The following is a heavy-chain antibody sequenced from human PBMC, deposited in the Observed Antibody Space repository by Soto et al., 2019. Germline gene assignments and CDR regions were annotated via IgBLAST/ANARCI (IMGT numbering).Heavy chain of an antibody. D-gene: IGHD6-13*01. J-gene: IGHJ4*02. CDR1: GFTFITYG. CDR3: AKSRAGYSSSWYKDY. CDR2: ISYDGTNK. V-gene: IGHV3-30*18. Sequence: ESGGGVVQSGTSLRLSCVASGFTFITYGMHWVRQDPGKGLEWVAVISYDGTNKYYVDSVKGRFTISRDNSQNTLYLQMNSLRGEDTAVYYCAKSRAGYSSSWYKDYWGQGTLVTVSS.